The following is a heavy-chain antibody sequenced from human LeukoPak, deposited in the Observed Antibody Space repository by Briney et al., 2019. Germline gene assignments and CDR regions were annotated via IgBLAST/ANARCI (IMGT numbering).Heavy chain of an antibody. CDR2: IYTSGST. Sequence: PSETLSLTCTVSGGSISSYYWSWIRQPPGKGLEWIGYIYTSGSTNYNPSLKSRVTISVDTSKNQFSLKLSSVTAADTAVYYCARRLRSGHVDYWGQGTLVTVSS. CDR3: ARRLRSGHVDY. CDR1: GGSISSYY. V-gene: IGHV4-4*09. D-gene: IGHD5-12*01. J-gene: IGHJ4*02.